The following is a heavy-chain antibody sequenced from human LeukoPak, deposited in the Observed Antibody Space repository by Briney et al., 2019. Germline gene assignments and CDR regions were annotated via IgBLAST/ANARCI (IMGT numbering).Heavy chain of an antibody. CDR3: AKDRQNYYGSGYYFDY. J-gene: IGHJ4*02. V-gene: IGHV3-23*01. CDR1: GFTVSSNY. CDR2: ISGSGEST. D-gene: IGHD3-10*01. Sequence: PGGSLRLSCAASGFTVSSNYMSWVRQAPGKGLEWVSSISGSGESTFYVDSVKGRFTISRDNSKNTLYLQMNSLRAEDTAVYYCAKDRQNYYGSGYYFDYWGQGTLVTASS.